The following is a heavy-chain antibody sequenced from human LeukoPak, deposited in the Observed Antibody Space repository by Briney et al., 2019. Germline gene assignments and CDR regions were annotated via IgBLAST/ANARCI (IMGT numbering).Heavy chain of an antibody. CDR3: ARGLDWELAGTNN. V-gene: IGHV3-66*01. J-gene: IGHJ4*02. CDR1: GFTVSSNY. CDR2: IYSGGST. D-gene: IGHD1-26*01. Sequence: GGSLRLSCVASGFTVSSNYMSWVRQAPGKGLEWVSVIYSGGSTYYAGSVKGRFTISRDNSKNTLYFQMNSLRAEDTAVYYCARGLDWELAGTNNWGQGTLVTVSS.